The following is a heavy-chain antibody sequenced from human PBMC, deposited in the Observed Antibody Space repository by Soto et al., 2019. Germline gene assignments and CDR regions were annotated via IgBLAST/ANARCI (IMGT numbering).Heavy chain of an antibody. Sequence: VSGPTLVNPKQTLTLTCTFSGFSLSSAAMCVSWIRQPPGKALEWLARIDWDGDKYYRTSLKTRLTISKDTSKNQVVLTMTNMDPVDTATYCCARMAVRGSSSGYYYYMDVWGKGTTVTVSS. CDR3: ARMAVRGSSSGYYYYMDV. D-gene: IGHD6-6*01. V-gene: IGHV2-70*11. CDR2: IDWDGDK. J-gene: IGHJ6*03. CDR1: GFSLSSAAMC.